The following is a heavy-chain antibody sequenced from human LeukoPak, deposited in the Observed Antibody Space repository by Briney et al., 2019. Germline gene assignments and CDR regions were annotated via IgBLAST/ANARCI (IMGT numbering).Heavy chain of an antibody. CDR1: DDSITMYY. D-gene: IGHD6-19*01. CDR2: VDHTGST. Sequence: PSETLSLTCTVSDDSITMYYWTWIRQPPGKGLEWIGYVDHTGSTKFNPSLNGRVSISRDTSNNFFSLKLSSVTAADTAVYYCATGWSPPYMDVWGKGTTVTISS. CDR3: ATGWSPPYMDV. V-gene: IGHV4-59*01. J-gene: IGHJ6*03.